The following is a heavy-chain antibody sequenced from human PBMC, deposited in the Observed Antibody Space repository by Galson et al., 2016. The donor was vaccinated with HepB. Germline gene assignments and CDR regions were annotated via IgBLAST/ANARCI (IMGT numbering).Heavy chain of an antibody. Sequence: SETLSLTCTVSSGFISDYHWTWIRKPPGKGLEWIGCVSSSGSTKYNSSLKSRVTILLETSNNQFSLKLSSVTAADTAMYYCARQGYNILTGYINYFDYWGQGTLVTVSS. J-gene: IGHJ4*02. CDR1: SGFISDYH. V-gene: IGHV4-59*08. D-gene: IGHD3-9*01. CDR3: ARQGYNILTGYINYFDY. CDR2: VSSSGST.